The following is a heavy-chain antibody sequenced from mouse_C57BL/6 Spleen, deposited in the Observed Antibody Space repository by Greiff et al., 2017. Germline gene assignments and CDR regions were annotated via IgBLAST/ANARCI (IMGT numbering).Heavy chain of an antibody. CDR1: GFTFSNYW. J-gene: IGHJ3*01. V-gene: IGHV6-3*01. CDR2: IRLKSDNYAT. CDR3: TRGTY. Sequence: EVTLMESGGGLVQPGGSMKLSCVASGFTFSNYWMNWVRQSPEKGLEWVAQIRLKSDNYATHYAESVKGRFTISRDDSKSSVYLQMNNLRAEDTGIYYCTRGTYWGQGTLVTVSA.